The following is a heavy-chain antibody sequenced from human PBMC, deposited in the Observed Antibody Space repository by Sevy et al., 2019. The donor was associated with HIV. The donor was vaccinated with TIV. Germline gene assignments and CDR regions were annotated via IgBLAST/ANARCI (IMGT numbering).Heavy chain of an antibody. CDR2: ISGRGDRT. Sequence: GGSLRLSCAASGFSFSTYDITWVRQAPGKGLEWLSGISGRGDRTYYADSVKGRFTIFRDNSENTLYLQMNSLRAEDTAVYFCAKEQSSGYFDYWGQGTLVTVSS. J-gene: IGHJ4*02. CDR3: AKEQSSGYFDY. V-gene: IGHV3-23*01. CDR1: GFSFSTYD. D-gene: IGHD3-22*01.